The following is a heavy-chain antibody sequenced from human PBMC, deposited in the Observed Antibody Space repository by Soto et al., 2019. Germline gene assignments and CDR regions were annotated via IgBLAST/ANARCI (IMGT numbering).Heavy chain of an antibody. CDR3: ARDNCSGGSCYYYYGMDV. CDR2: IWYDGSNK. Sequence: QVQLVESGGGVVQPGRSLRLSCAASGFTFSSYGMHWVRQAPGKGLEWVAVIWYDGSNKYYAESVKGRFTISRDNSKNTLYLQMNSLRAEDTAVYYCARDNCSGGSCYYYYGMDVWGQGTTVTVSS. V-gene: IGHV3-33*01. CDR1: GFTFSSYG. D-gene: IGHD2-15*01. J-gene: IGHJ6*02.